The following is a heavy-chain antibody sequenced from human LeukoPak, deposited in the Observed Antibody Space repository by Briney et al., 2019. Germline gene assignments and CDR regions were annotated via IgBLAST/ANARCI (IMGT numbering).Heavy chain of an antibody. D-gene: IGHD1-26*01. V-gene: IGHV4-59*12. CDR3: ARDPWEPHDAFDV. J-gene: IGHJ3*01. CDR2: IYYSGST. Sequence: SETLSLTCTVSGDSISRYFWSWIRQPPGKGLEWIGYIYYSGSTNYNPSLKSRVTISVDPSKNQFSLKLTSVTAADTAVYYCARDPWEPHDAFDVWGQGTMVTVSS. CDR1: GDSISRYF.